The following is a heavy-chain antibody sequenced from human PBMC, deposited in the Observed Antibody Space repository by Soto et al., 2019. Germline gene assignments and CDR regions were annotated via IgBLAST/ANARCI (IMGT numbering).Heavy chain of an antibody. J-gene: IGHJ2*01. V-gene: IGHV1-46*01. CDR3: ARSAYDDSGFYSTYWYFYL. D-gene: IGHD3-22*01. CDR1: GYTFTKNY. CDR2: IVPSGGST. Sequence: QVQLVQSGAEVQKPGASVKLSCKASGYTFTKNYIHWVRQAPGQGLAWMGIIVPSGGSTNYAPRFHGRVTLTRDTSTSTLYMELSSLRSEDTAVYYCARSAYDDSGFYSTYWYFYLWGRGTLVTVSS.